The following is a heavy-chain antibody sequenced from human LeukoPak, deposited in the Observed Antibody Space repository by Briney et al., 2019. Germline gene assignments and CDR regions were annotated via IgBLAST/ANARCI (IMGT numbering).Heavy chain of an antibody. J-gene: IGHJ4*02. CDR3: ARHGADYSNYYFDY. V-gene: IGHV4-61*08. D-gene: IGHD4-11*01. CDR2: IYYSGST. CDR1: GDSISSGGYY. Sequence: SETLSLTCTVAGDSISSGGYYWSWIRQYPEKGLEWIGYIYYSGSTNYNPSLKSRVTISVDTSKNQFSLKLSSVTAADTAVYYCARHGADYSNYYFDYWGQGTLVTVSS.